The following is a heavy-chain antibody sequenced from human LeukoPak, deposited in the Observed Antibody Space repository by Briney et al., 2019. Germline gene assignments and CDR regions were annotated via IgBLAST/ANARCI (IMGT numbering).Heavy chain of an antibody. Sequence: ASVKVSCKASGYTFTSYDINWVRQATGQGLERMGWMNPNSGNTGYAQKFLGRVTMTRNTSVSTAYMELSSLRSEDTAVYYCARGPQKYYDFWSGYYYGNWFDPWGQGTLVTVSS. V-gene: IGHV1-8*01. J-gene: IGHJ5*02. CDR2: MNPNSGNT. CDR3: ARGPQKYYDFWSGYYYGNWFDP. D-gene: IGHD3-3*01. CDR1: GYTFTSYD.